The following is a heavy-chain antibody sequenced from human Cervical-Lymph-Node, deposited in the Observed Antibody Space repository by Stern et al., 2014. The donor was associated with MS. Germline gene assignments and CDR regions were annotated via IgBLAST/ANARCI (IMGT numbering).Heavy chain of an antibody. CDR2: ISNTSTHT. CDR3: ARARVGDYARSPHLDS. CDR1: GFTFSHSS. Sequence: EVQLEESGRGLFKPGESLRLSCAASGFTFSHSSINWLRQAPGQGLAWNSSISNTSTHTYYAYAVSVRFTISRDSAKDSVSLHMVSLRAEDTAVYYCARARVGDYARSPHLDSWGQGTLVTVSS. J-gene: IGHJ4*02. D-gene: IGHD4-17*01. V-gene: IGHV3-21*01.